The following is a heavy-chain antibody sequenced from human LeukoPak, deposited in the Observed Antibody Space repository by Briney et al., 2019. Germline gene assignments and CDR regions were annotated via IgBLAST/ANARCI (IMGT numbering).Heavy chain of an antibody. CDR3: AKDQGYSYGTGFDY. CDR1: GFTFSSYG. Sequence: PGGSLRLSCAASGFTFSSYGMHWVRQAPGKGLEWVAVISYDGSNKYYADSVKGRFTISRDNSKNTLYLQMNSLRAEDTAVYYCAKDQGYSYGTGFDYWGQGTLVTVSS. D-gene: IGHD5-18*01. CDR2: ISYDGSNK. J-gene: IGHJ4*02. V-gene: IGHV3-30*18.